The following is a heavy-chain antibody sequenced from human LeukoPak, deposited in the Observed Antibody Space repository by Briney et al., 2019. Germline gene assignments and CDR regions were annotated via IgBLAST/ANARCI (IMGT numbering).Heavy chain of an antibody. CDR1: GGSTSNSF. CDR3: ARAPSGCGGTCAFDY. D-gene: IGHD2-15*01. V-gene: IGHV4-4*07. CDR2: IYTDGST. Sequence: SGTLSLTCTVSGGSTSNSFWSWIRQPAGKGLEWIGRIYTDGSTNSNPSLRSRLTMSLDTSKNQFSLQLTSVTAADTAVYFCARAPSGCGGTCAFDYWGQGTLVTVSS. J-gene: IGHJ4*02.